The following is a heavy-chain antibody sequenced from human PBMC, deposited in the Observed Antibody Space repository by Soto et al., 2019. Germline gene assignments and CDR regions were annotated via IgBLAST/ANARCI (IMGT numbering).Heavy chain of an antibody. CDR1: GGTFNTYT. J-gene: IGHJ4*02. CDR3: ASNLRDGYNYERFDY. D-gene: IGHD5-12*01. CDR2: IIPIFGTA. V-gene: IGHV1-69*12. Sequence: QVQLVQSGAEVKKPGSSVKVSCKASGGTFNTYTITWVRQAPGQGLEWMGGIIPIFGTANYAQKFQGRVTIAVDQSMXTAYMELSSLRYEDTAVYYCASNLRDGYNYERFDYWGQGTLVTVSS.